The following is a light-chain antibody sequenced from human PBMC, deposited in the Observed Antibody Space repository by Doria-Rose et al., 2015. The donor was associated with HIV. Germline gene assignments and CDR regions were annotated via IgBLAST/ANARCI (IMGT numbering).Light chain of an antibody. CDR3: QQYYSYPPT. Sequence: PSSLSASTGDRVTITCRASQDISNYLAWYQQKPGKAPKLLIYAASTLQSGVPSRFSGSGSGTDFTLTISYLQSEDFATYYYQQYYSYPPTFGQGTKVEVK. J-gene: IGKJ1*01. CDR1: QDISNY. V-gene: IGKV1-8*01. CDR2: AAS.